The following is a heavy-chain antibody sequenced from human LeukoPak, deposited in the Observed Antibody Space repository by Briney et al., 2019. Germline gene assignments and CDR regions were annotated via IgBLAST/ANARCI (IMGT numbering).Heavy chain of an antibody. V-gene: IGHV3-74*01. CDR2: INSDGSST. Sequence: GGSLRLSCAASGFTFSSYWMHWVRQAPGKGLVWVSRINSDGSSTTYADSVKGRFTISRDNAKNTLYLQMNSLRAEDTAVYYCAKDPRELLGAPNDAFDIWGQGTMVTVSS. D-gene: IGHD1-26*01. CDR3: AKDPRELLGAPNDAFDI. CDR1: GFTFSSYW. J-gene: IGHJ3*02.